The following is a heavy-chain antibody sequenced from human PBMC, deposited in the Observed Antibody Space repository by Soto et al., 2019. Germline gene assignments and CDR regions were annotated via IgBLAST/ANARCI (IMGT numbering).Heavy chain of an antibody. CDR3: AMDGNYLYFEY. V-gene: IGHV4-61*01. J-gene: IGHJ4*01. Sequence: QVQLQESGPGLVKPSETLSLTCTVSGGSVGSRPYYWSWIRQPPGKGLEWLGYVAYTGTTNYSHTLKRRVSISLDTSKNKGSLKLSSVTATDTAVYYWAMDGNYLYFEYWRHGNLVTVSS. D-gene: IGHD1-7*01. CDR2: VAYTGTT. CDR1: GGSVGSRPYY.